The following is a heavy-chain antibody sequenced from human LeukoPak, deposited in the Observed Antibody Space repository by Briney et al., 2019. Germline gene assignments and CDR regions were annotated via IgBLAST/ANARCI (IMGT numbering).Heavy chain of an antibody. CDR2: ISSSSSTI. D-gene: IGHD1-7*01. Sequence: GGSLRLSCAGPEFIFSSHSMNWVRQAPGKGLEWVSYISSSSSTIYYADSVKGRFTISRDNAKNSLYLQMNSLRAEDTAVYYCARSSRELGGYAPWELMPPFDYWGQGTLVTVSS. V-gene: IGHV3-48*01. CDR1: EFIFSSHS. J-gene: IGHJ4*02. CDR3: ARSSRELGGYAPWELMPPFDY.